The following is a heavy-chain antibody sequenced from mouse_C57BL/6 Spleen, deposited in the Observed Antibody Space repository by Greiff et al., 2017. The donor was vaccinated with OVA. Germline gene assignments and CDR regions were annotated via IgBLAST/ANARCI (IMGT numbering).Heavy chain of an antibody. D-gene: IGHD1-1*01. CDR1: GYTFTDYY. V-gene: IGHV1-26*01. CDR2: INPNNGGT. J-gene: IGHJ2*01. Sequence: VQLKQSGPELVKPGASVKISCKASGYTFTDYYMNWVKQSHGKSLEWIGDINPNNGGTSYNQKFKGKATLTVDKSSSTAYMELRSLTSEDSAVYYCARGYYGSSSYFDYWGQGTTLTVSS. CDR3: ARGYYGSSSYFDY.